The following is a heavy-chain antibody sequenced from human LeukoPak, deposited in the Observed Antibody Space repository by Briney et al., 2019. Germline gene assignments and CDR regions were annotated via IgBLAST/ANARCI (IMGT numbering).Heavy chain of an antibody. J-gene: IGHJ4*02. V-gene: IGHV3-48*02. CDR1: GFTFSTYS. Sequence: GGSLRLSCVASGFTFSTYSMNWVRQAPGKGLEWVSYIRSSDRAIYYADSVAGRFTISRDNTKNSLYLQMHSLRDEDTAVYYCARDRDWAFDYWGQGTLVTVSS. CDR3: ARDRDWAFDY. D-gene: IGHD3-9*01. CDR2: IRSSDRAI.